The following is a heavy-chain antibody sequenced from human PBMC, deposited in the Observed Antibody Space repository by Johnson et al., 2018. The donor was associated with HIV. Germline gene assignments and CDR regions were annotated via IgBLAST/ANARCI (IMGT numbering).Heavy chain of an antibody. Sequence: QVQLVESGGGVVQPGRSLRLSCAASGFTFSSYAMHWVRQAPGKGLEWVAVISYDGSNKYYADSVKGRYTISRDNSNNTLYVQMNSLRAEDTAVYYCARDSYYDSSGYYSPPHDAFDIWGQGTMVTVSS. CDR2: ISYDGSNK. J-gene: IGHJ3*02. D-gene: IGHD3-22*01. V-gene: IGHV3-30-3*01. CDR1: GFTFSSYA. CDR3: ARDSYYDSSGYYSPPHDAFDI.